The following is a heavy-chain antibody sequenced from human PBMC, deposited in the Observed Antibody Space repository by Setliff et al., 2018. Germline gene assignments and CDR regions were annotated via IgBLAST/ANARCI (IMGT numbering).Heavy chain of an antibody. CDR3: ARGPPGYYYYMNV. Sequence: LSLTCNVSGGSISSYSWSWIRQAPGKGLEWIGYLYYSGNTNYNPSLKSRVTISGDTSQNYFSLKLTSVTEADTAVYYCARGPPGYYYYMNVWGQGTTVTVSS. J-gene: IGHJ6*03. CDR2: LYYSGNT. V-gene: IGHV4-59*01. CDR1: GGSISSYS.